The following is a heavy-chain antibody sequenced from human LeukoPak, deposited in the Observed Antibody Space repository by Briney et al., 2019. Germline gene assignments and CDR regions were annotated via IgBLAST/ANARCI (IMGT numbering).Heavy chain of an antibody. V-gene: IGHV1-2*02. CDR1: GYTFTGYY. CDR3: ARDYPTFCSSTSSQTPNDI. CDR2: INPNSGGT. J-gene: IGHJ3*02. D-gene: IGHD2-2*01. Sequence: ASVKVSCKASGYTFTGYYMHWVRQAPGQGLEWMGWINPNSGGTNYAQKFQGRVTMTRDTSISTAYMELSRLRSDDTAVYYCARDYPTFCSSTSSQTPNDIGGKGTRVTVSS.